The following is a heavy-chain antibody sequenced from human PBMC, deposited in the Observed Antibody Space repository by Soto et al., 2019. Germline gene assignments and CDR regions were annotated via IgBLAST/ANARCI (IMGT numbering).Heavy chain of an antibody. Sequence: QVHLVQSGAEVKKPGASVKVSCQGSGYAFTTYGITWVRQAPGQGLEWMGWISAHNGNTNYAQKLQGRVTVTRDTSTSAAYMELRSLRYDDTAVDYCARGRYGDYWGQGALGTVSS. CDR2: ISAHNGNT. V-gene: IGHV1-18*01. CDR1: GYAFTTYG. D-gene: IGHD1-1*01. J-gene: IGHJ4*02. CDR3: ARGRYGDY.